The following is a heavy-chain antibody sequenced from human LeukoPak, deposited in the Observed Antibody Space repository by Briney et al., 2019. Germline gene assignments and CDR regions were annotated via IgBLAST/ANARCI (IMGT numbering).Heavy chain of an antibody. CDR1: GFTFGNYT. J-gene: IGHJ3*02. CDR3: ARVITMIVVVSDAFDI. CDR2: ISSSSSYI. Sequence: GGSLRLSCTASGFTFGNYTLTWVRQAPGKGLELVSSISSSSSYIYYADSVKGRFTIFRDNAKNSLYLQMNSLRADDTAVYYCARVITMIVVVSDAFDIWGQGTMVTVSS. D-gene: IGHD3-22*01. V-gene: IGHV3-21*01.